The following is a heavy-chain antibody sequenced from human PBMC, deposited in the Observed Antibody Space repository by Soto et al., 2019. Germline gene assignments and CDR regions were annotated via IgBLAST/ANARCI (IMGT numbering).Heavy chain of an antibody. V-gene: IGHV4-59*01. CDR1: GGSISSYY. CDR2: IYYSGST. D-gene: IGHD3-10*01. CDR3: ARDVWFGESFLGWFDP. J-gene: IGHJ5*02. Sequence: SETLSLTCTVSGGSISSYYWSWIRQPPGKGLEWIGYIYYSGSTNYNPSLKSRVTISVDTSKNQFSLKLSSVTAADTAVYYCARDVWFGESFLGWFDPWGQGTLVTVSS.